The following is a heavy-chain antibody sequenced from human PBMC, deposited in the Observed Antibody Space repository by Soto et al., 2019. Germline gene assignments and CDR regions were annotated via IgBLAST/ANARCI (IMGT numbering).Heavy chain of an antibody. CDR3: ARGSAAGTKSPFDY. D-gene: IGHD6-13*01. J-gene: IGHJ4*02. Sequence: ETLSLTCTVSGGSISNYYWNWIRQSPGKGLEWIGYIYSSGSTHYNPSLQNRVTISVDTSKNQLSLKLSSVTAADTAVYYCARGSAAGTKSPFDYWGQGTLVTVSS. CDR1: GGSISNYY. V-gene: IGHV4-59*01. CDR2: IYSSGST.